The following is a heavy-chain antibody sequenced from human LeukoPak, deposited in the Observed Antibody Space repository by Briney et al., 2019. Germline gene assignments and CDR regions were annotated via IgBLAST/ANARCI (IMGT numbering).Heavy chain of an antibody. CDR3: ARDHSEGP. V-gene: IGHV4-59*01. CDR1: GGSISSYY. Sequence: SETLSLTCTVSGGSISSYYWSWIRQPPGKGLEWIGYIYYGGSTNYNPSLKSRVTISVDTSKNQFSLKLSSVTAADTAVYYCARDHSEGPWGQGTLVTVSS. J-gene: IGHJ5*02. CDR2: IYYGGST.